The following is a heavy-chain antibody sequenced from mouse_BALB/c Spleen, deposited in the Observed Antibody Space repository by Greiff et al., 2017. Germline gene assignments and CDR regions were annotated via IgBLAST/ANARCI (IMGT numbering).Heavy chain of an antibody. V-gene: IGHV5-17*02. CDR1: GFTFSSFG. CDR3: ARHGGITTVVAARYFDV. Sequence: DVKLVESGGGLVQPGGSRKLSCAASGFTFSSFGMHWVRQAPEKGLEWVAYISSGSSTIYYADTVKGRFTISRDNPKNTLFLQMTSLRSEDTAMYYCARHGGITTVVAARYFDVWGAGTTVTVSS. J-gene: IGHJ1*01. D-gene: IGHD1-1*01. CDR2: ISSGSSTI.